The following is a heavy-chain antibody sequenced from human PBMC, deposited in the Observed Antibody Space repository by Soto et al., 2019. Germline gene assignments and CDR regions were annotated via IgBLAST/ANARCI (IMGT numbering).Heavy chain of an antibody. Sequence: SETLSLTCTVSGGSISGYYWSWIRQPPGKGLEWIGYIYYSGSTKYNPSLKSRLTIAIDTSKKQFSLRLSSVTAADTAVYYCAALWTGFYGMDVWGQGTTVTVS. J-gene: IGHJ6*02. D-gene: IGHD3-3*01. CDR2: IYYSGST. CDR1: GGSISGYY. CDR3: AALWTGFYGMDV. V-gene: IGHV4-59*01.